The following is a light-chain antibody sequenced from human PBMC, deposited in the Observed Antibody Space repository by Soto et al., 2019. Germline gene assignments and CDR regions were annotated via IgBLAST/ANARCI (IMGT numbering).Light chain of an antibody. Sequence: EFVLTQSPGTLSLSPGERATLSCRASQTVINNYLAWYQQKPGQAPKLLIYDASSRATGIPDRFSGGGSGTDFILTISRLEPEDFAVYYCQQFSSYPLTFGGGTKV. CDR1: QTVINNY. CDR3: QQFSSYPLT. V-gene: IGKV3-20*01. J-gene: IGKJ4*01. CDR2: DAS.